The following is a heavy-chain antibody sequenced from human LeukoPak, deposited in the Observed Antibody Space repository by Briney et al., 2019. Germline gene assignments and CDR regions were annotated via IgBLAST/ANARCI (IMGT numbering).Heavy chain of an antibody. CDR2: IIPILGIA. V-gene: IGHV1-69*04. D-gene: IGHD6-19*01. J-gene: IGHJ4*02. CDR1: GDTFSNYP. Sequence: SVKVSCKASGDTFSNYPINWVRQAPGQGLEWMGRIIPILGIANYAQKFQGRVTITADKSTSTAYMELSSLRSEDTAVYYCARVITGYSSGWPYLDYWGQGTLVTVSS. CDR3: ARVITGYSSGWPYLDY.